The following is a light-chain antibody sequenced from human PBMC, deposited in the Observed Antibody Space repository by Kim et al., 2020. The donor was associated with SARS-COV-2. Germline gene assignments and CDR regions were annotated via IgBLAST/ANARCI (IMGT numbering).Light chain of an antibody. CDR3: QQTYTSWT. V-gene: IGKV1-39*01. Sequence: SASVGDRVTLTCRASQKIASYLPWYQQKPGKAPNLLIYGASSLQSGVPSRFSGSRSGTDFTLTISSLHPEDFATYYCQQTYTSWTFGPGTKVDIK. J-gene: IGKJ1*01. CDR1: QKIASY. CDR2: GAS.